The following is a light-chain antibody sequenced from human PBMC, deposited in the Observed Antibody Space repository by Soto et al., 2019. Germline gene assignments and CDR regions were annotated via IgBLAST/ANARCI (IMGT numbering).Light chain of an antibody. CDR1: QSVSSY. V-gene: IGKV3-11*01. CDR3: QQYHTSPYT. CDR2: DAS. J-gene: IGKJ2*01. Sequence: EIVLTQSPATLSLSPGERATLSCRASQSVSSYLAWYQQKPGQAPRLLIYDASNRATGIPARFSGSGSGTDFTLTISRLESEDFAVYYCQQYHTSPYTFGQGTKLEF.